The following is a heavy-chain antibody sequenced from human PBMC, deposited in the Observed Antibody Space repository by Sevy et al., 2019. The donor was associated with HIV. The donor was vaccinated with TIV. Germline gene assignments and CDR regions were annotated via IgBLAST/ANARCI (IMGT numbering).Heavy chain of an antibody. CDR1: GYTFTSYY. D-gene: IGHD3-3*01. CDR2: INPSGGST. CDR3: ARDPRDTIFGVDRNWFDP. V-gene: IGHV1-46*01. Sequence: ASVKVSCKASGYTFTSYYMHWVRQAPGQGLEWMGIINPSGGSTSYAQKFQGRVTMTRDTSTSTVYMELSSLRSEDTAMYYCARDPRDTIFGVDRNWFDPWGQGTLVTVSS. J-gene: IGHJ5*02.